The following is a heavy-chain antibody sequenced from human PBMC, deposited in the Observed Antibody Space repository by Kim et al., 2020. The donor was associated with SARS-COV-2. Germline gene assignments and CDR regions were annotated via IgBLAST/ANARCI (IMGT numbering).Heavy chain of an antibody. CDR3: AKVHSSGYPHGAFDI. J-gene: IGHJ3*02. V-gene: IGHV3-9*01. D-gene: IGHD3-22*01. Sequence: DSVKGRFTISRDNAKNSLYLQMNSLRAEDTALYYCAKVHSSGYPHGAFDIWGQGTMVTVSS.